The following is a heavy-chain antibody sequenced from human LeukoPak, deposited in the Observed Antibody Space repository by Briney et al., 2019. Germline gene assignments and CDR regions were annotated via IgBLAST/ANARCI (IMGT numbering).Heavy chain of an antibody. V-gene: IGHV3-48*04. CDR3: ARKAQTGSHSGPFDI. CDR1: GFTFSAYA. J-gene: IGHJ3*02. CDR2: ITTGGSSI. Sequence: PGGSLRLSCAASGFTFSAYAMAWVRQAPGKGLECVLHITTGGSSIFYADSVKGRFTISRDNAKNSLYLQMNSLRAEDAAVYYCARKAQTGSHSGPFDIWGQGTLVTVSS. D-gene: IGHD1-26*01.